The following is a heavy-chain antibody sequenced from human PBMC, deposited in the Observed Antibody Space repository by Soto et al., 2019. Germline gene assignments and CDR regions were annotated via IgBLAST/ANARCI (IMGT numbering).Heavy chain of an antibody. J-gene: IGHJ4*02. V-gene: IGHV1-8*01. CDR1: GYTFTSYD. CDR2: MNPNSGNT. D-gene: IGHD6-19*01. Sequence: ASVKVSCKASGYTFTSYDINWVRQATGQGLEWMGWMNPNSGNTGYAQKFQGRVTMTRNTSISTAYMELSSLRSEDTAVYYCAVTLGIALAGRRHDYWGQGTLVTVSS. CDR3: AVTLGIALAGRRHDY.